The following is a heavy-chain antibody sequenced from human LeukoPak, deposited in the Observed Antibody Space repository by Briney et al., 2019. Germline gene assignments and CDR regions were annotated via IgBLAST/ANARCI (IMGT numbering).Heavy chain of an antibody. CDR3: AKDFGVVIIPWFFY. V-gene: IGHV3-23*01. CDR1: GFTFSSYA. D-gene: IGHD3-3*01. CDR2: ISGSGGSA. Sequence: PGGSLRLSCAASGFTFSSYAMSWVRQAPGKGLEWVSAISGSGGSAYYADSVKGRFTISRDNSKNTLYLQMNSLRAEDTAVYYCAKDFGVVIIPWFFYWGQGTLVTVSS. J-gene: IGHJ4*02.